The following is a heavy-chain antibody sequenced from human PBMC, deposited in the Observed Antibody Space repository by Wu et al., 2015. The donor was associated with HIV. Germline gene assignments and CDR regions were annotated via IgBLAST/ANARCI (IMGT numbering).Heavy chain of an antibody. CDR1: GYPFTSYG. V-gene: IGHV1-18*01. D-gene: IGHD6-13*01. CDR2: ISTYNGNT. Sequence: QVQLVQSGPEVKNPGASVKVSCKASGYPFTSYGISWVRQAPGQGLEWMGWISTYNGNTDSAQKLQGRVTLTTDTSTSTAYMELRSLRSDDTAMYYCARDPGFGSSWDYYYYGMDVWGQGTTVTVS. CDR3: ARDPGFGSSWDYYYYGMDV. J-gene: IGHJ6*02.